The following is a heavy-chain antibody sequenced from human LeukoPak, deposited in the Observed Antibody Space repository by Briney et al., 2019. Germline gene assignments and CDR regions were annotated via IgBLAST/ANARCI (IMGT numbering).Heavy chain of an antibody. Sequence: SETLSLTCTVSGGSISSYYWSWIRQPAGKGLEWIGRIYTSGSTNYNPSLKSRVTMSVDTSKNQFSLKLSSVTAADTAVYYCARVQDSSSYHWFDPWGQGTLVTVSS. CDR3: ARVQDSSSYHWFDP. CDR2: IYTSGST. CDR1: GGSISSYY. J-gene: IGHJ5*02. D-gene: IGHD6-6*01. V-gene: IGHV4-4*07.